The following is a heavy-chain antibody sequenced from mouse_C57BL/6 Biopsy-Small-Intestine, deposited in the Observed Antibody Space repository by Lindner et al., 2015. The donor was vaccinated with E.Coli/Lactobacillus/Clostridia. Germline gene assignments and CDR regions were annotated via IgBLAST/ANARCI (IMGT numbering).Heavy chain of an antibody. D-gene: IGHD1-1*01. J-gene: IGHJ2*01. V-gene: IGHV5-17*01. Sequence: VQLQESGGGLVKPGGSLKLSCAAYGFTFSDYGMHWVRQAPEKGLEWVAYISSGSSTIYYADTVKGRFTISRDNAKNTLFLQMTSLRSEDTAMYYCARGTTVGFDYWGQGTTLTVSS. CDR3: ARGTTVGFDY. CDR1: GFTFSDYG. CDR2: ISSGSSTI.